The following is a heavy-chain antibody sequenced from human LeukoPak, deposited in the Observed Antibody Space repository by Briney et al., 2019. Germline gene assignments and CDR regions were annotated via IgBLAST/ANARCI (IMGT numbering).Heavy chain of an antibody. CDR3: AKDSGLAGYSSDWFDP. CDR1: GFTFSSYA. Sequence: GGSLRLSCAASGFTFSSYAMSWVRQAPGKGLEWVSAISGSGGSTYYADSVKGRFTIPRDNSKNTLYLQMNSLRAEDTAVYYCAKDSGLAGYSSDWFDPWGQGTLVTVSS. V-gene: IGHV3-23*01. J-gene: IGHJ5*02. D-gene: IGHD6-19*01. CDR2: ISGSGGST.